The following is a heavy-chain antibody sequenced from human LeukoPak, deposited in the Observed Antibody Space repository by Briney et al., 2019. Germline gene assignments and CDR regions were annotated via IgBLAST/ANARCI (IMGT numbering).Heavy chain of an antibody. CDR3: ALGLVTDY. D-gene: IGHD3-9*01. V-gene: IGHV3-66*01. CDR2: IYSGGST. J-gene: IGHJ4*02. Sequence: GGPLRLSCAASGFTVSSNFMSWVRQAPGKGLEWVSVIYSGGSTYYADSVKGRFTISRDNSKNTLYLQMNSLRVEDTAVYYCALGLVTDYWGQGTLVTVPS. CDR1: GFTVSSNF.